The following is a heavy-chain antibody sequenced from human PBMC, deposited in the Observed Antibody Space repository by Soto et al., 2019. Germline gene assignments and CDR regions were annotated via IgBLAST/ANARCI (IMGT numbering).Heavy chain of an antibody. Sequence: GGSLRLSCKASGFSFSDYAMSWGRQAPGKVLEWVSVISGSGDNTFYAASAKGRFAISRDNSKNVLYLQMNSLSADAAAVYFCAKGRAITVYGVDILFDSWGLGTLVTVSS. CDR3: AKGRAITVYGVDILFDS. D-gene: IGHD3-3*01. J-gene: IGHJ4*01. CDR2: ISGSGDNT. V-gene: IGHV3-23*01. CDR1: GFSFSDYA.